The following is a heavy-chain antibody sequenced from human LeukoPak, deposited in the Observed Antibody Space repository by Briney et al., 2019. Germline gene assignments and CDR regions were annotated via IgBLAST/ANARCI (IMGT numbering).Heavy chain of an antibody. D-gene: IGHD3-3*01. CDR1: GFIFDDHG. CDR2: ISWSGGII. V-gene: IGHV3-9*01. Sequence: GGSLRLSCAASGFIFDDHGMHWVRQAPGKGLEWVSGISWSGGIIGYADSVKGRFTISRDNAKNSPYLQMESLRAEDTAVYYCAKDTGSPADAITMEDNAFDIWGQGTMVTVSS. J-gene: IGHJ3*02. CDR3: AKDTGSPADAITMEDNAFDI.